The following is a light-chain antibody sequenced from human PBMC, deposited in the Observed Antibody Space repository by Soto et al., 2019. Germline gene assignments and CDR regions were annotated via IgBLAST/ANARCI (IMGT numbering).Light chain of an antibody. J-gene: IGKJ2*01. CDR1: QSVSNN. CDR2: DAS. CDR3: QQRSNWPRT. Sequence: EIVLTQSPATLSLSPGERATLSCRASQSVSNNLGWYQQKPGQAPRLLIYDASNRATVIPARFSGSGSGTYFTLTINSLEPEDFAVYYCQQRSNWPRTFGQGTKLEIK. V-gene: IGKV3-11*01.